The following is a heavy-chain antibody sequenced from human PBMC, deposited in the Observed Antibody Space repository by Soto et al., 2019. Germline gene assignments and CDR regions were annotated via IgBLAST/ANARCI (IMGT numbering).Heavy chain of an antibody. J-gene: IGHJ3*01. CDR3: AKVRLTDYLRYAPHL. CDR1: GFTFNNYA. CDR2: ISPNGDST. D-gene: IGHD2-8*01. V-gene: IGHV3-23*01. Sequence: GGSLRLCCAASGFTFNNYAMDGVRQDPGRGLEWVSIISPNGDSTYYADSVKGRFTISRDNSQNTVFLQMNSLRAEDTAIYFCAKVRLTDYLRYAPHLWGQGTLVTVSS.